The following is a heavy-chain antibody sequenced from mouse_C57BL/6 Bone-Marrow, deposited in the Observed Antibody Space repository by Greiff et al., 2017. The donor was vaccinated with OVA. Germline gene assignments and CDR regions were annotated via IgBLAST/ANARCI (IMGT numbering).Heavy chain of an antibody. CDR1: GFNIKDDY. V-gene: IGHV14-4*01. CDR3: TSYGNFDY. Sequence: EVKLQESGAELVRPGASVKLSCTASGFNIKDDYMHWVKQRPEQGLEWIGWIDPENGDTEYASKFQGKATITADTSSTTAYLQLSSLTSEDTAVYYCTSYGNFDYWGQGTTLTVSS. CDR2: IDPENGDT. J-gene: IGHJ2*01. D-gene: IGHD2-1*01.